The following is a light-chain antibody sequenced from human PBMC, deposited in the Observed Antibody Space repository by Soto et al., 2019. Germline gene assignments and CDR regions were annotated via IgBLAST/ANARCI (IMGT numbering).Light chain of an antibody. CDR2: EVS. V-gene: IGLV2-14*01. Sequence: QSVLTQPASVSGSPGQSITISCTGTSSDVGGYNYVSWYQRHPGRAPKLIIYEVSNRPSGVSNRFSGTKSGNTASLTVSGLQAEDEADYYCSSYAGSNNFVFGTGTKVTVL. J-gene: IGLJ1*01. CDR1: SSDVGGYNY. CDR3: SSYAGSNNFV.